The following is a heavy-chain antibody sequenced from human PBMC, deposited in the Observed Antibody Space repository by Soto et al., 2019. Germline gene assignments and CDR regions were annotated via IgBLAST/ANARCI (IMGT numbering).Heavy chain of an antibody. J-gene: IGHJ6*02. CDR1: GGSISSGGYS. D-gene: IGHD5-18*01. V-gene: IGHV4-30-2*01. CDR2: IYYNGYT. Sequence: SETLSLTCAVSGGSISSGGYSWSWIRQPPGKGLEWIGFIYYNGYTYYNPSLKSRVTISVDRSKNKISLKLSSVTAADTAVYYCARGGPVQLWMMVVWGQGITVTVSS. CDR3: ARGGPVQLWMMVV.